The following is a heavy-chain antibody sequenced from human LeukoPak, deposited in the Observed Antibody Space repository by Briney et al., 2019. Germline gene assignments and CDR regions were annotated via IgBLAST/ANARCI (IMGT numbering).Heavy chain of an antibody. CDR2: INPSGGST. D-gene: IGHD6-13*01. V-gene: IGHV1-46*01. Sequence: RASVKVSCKASGYTFTSYYMHWVRQAPGQGLEWMGIINPSGGSTSYAQKFQGRVTMTRDTSTSTVYMELSSLRSEDTAVYYCARRGPRVARIPAAGYFDYWGQGTLVTVSS. J-gene: IGHJ4*02. CDR1: GYTFTSYY. CDR3: ARRGPRVARIPAAGYFDY.